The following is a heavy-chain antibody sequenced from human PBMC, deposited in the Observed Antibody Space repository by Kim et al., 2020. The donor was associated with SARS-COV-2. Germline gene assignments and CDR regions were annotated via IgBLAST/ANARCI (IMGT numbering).Heavy chain of an antibody. V-gene: IGHV3-33*01. CDR1: GFTFSNHG. Sequence: GGSLRLSCAASGFTFSNHGMYWVRQAPGKGLEWLAVIWYDGSNKYYADSVKGRFTISRDNSKNMLYLQMNSLRDEDTAVYYCGRDREARRIDYWGQGTLV. CDR3: GRDREARRIDY. CDR2: IWYDGSNK. J-gene: IGHJ4*02.